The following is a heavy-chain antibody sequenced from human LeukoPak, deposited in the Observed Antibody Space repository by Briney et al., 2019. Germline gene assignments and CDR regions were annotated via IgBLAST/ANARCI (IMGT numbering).Heavy chain of an antibody. J-gene: IGHJ4*02. CDR2: ISAYNGNT. CDR3: AGVKEIAAAGTGPYFDY. Sequence: ASVKVSCKASGYTFTSYGISWVRQAPGQGLEWMGWISAYNGNTNYAQKLQGRVTMTTDTSTSTAYMELRSLRSDDTAVYYRAGVKEIAAAGTGPYFDYWGQGTLVTVSS. D-gene: IGHD6-13*01. CDR1: GYTFTSYG. V-gene: IGHV1-18*01.